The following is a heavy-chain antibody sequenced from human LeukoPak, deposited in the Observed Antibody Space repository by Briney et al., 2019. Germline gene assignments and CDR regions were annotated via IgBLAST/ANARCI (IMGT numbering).Heavy chain of an antibody. CDR1: GGSISSSSYY. CDR3: ARVGGSGSYVRDAFDI. CDR2: IYYSGST. D-gene: IGHD3-10*01. J-gene: IGHJ3*02. Sequence: SETLSLTCTVSGGSISSSSYYWGWIRQPPGKGLEWIGSIYYSGSTYYNPSLKSRVTISVDTSKNQFSLKLSSVTAADTAVYYCARVGGSGSYVRDAFDIWGQGTMVTVSS. V-gene: IGHV4-39*07.